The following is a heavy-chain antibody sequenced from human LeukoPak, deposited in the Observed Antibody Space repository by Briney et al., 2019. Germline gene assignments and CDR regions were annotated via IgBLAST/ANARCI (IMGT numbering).Heavy chain of an antibody. V-gene: IGHV4-59*08. CDR2: IYYSGST. J-gene: IGHJ3*02. D-gene: IGHD5-24*01. Sequence: SETLSLTCTVSGGSISSYYWSWIRQPPRKGLEWIGYIYYSGSTNYNPSLKSRVTISVDTSKNQFSLKLSSVTAADTAVYYCARHRRDGYNYRAFDIWGQGTMVTVSS. CDR1: GGSISSYY. CDR3: ARHRRDGYNYRAFDI.